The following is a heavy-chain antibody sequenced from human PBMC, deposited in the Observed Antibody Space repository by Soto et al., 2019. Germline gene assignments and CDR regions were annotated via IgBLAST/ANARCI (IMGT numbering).Heavy chain of an antibody. CDR3: ERSGKGLVLMVYGSDYSGMDV. CDR1: GYTFTGYY. CDR2: INPNSGGT. D-gene: IGHD2-8*01. Sequence: QVQLVQSGAEVKKPGASVKVSCKASGYTFTGYYMHWVRRAPGQGLEWMGWINPNSGGTNYAQKFQGWVTMTRDTSISSAYMEQRRLRSDDTAVYDGERSGKGLVLMVYGSDYSGMDVWGQGTTVTVSS. V-gene: IGHV1-2*04. J-gene: IGHJ6*02.